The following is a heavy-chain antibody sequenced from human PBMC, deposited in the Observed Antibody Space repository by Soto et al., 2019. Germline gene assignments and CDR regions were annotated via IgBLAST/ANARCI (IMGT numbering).Heavy chain of an antibody. D-gene: IGHD3-3*01. CDR1: GDSVSSNSAA. Sequence: SPTLSLTCAISGDSVSSNSAAWNWIRQSPSRGLEWLGRTYYRSKWYNDYAVSVKSRITINPDTSKNQFSLQLNSVTPEDTAVYYCARDHYDFWSGYYGRFGDVWGQGTTVTVSS. CDR3: ARDHYDFWSGYYGRFGDV. V-gene: IGHV6-1*01. CDR2: TYYRSKWYN. J-gene: IGHJ6*02.